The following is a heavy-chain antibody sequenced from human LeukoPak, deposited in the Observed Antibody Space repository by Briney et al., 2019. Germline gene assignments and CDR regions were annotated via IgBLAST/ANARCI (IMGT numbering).Heavy chain of an antibody. J-gene: IGHJ6*03. CDR3: ARAGCIATARYYYYMDV. D-gene: IGHD6-13*01. Sequence: PGGSLRLSCAASGFTVSYKYMKWVRQAPGKGLEWVSLIYSGGTTYYADSVKGRFTNSRHNAENSLYLQMNNLRPEDTAVYDWARAGCIATARYYYYMDVWGKGTTVTVSS. CDR2: IYSGGTT. V-gene: IGHV3-66*01. CDR1: GFTVSYKY.